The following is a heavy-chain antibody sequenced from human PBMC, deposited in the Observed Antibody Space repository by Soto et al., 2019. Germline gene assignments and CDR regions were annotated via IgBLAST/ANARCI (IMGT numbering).Heavy chain of an antibody. V-gene: IGHV3-48*02. CDR3: ARLPKGSVVTG. Sequence: QSGGSLRLSCVGSGFSFRYHSMNWVRQPPGKGLQWISYISSSSENIYYADSVKGRFTVSRDNAKNTLFLQMNSLRDDDSAIYYCARLPKGSVVTGWGQGSLVTVSS. CDR1: GFSFRYHS. CDR2: ISSSSENI. J-gene: IGHJ4*01. D-gene: IGHD2-21*02.